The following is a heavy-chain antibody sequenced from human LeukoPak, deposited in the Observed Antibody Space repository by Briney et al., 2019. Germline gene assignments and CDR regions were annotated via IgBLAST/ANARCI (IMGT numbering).Heavy chain of an antibody. D-gene: IGHD6-19*01. V-gene: IGHV4-61*02. J-gene: IGHJ4*02. CDR2: VYPSGNT. Sequence: SETLSLTCTVSGDSISTYYYYWSWVRQPAGKGLEWIGRVYPSGNTNYNPYNPSLTDRVTISIDASRNQFSLKLTSVTGADTAVYYCAGERGEEYSSGWYKTNYFYNWGQGIRVTVSS. CDR1: GDSISTYYYY. CDR3: AGERGEEYSSGWYKTNYFYN.